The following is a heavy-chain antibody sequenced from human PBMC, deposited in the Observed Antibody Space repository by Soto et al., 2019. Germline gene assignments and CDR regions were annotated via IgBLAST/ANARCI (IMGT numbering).Heavy chain of an antibody. CDR1: GYSFTSYW. Sequence: ESLKISCKGSGYSFTSYWIGWARQMPGKGLEWMGIIYPGDSDTRYSPSFQGQVTISADKSISTAYLQWSSLKASDTAMYYCARQLSSGWYHYYYGMDVWGQGTTV. CDR3: ARQLSSGWYHYYYGMDV. D-gene: IGHD6-19*01. J-gene: IGHJ6*02. V-gene: IGHV5-51*01. CDR2: IYPGDSDT.